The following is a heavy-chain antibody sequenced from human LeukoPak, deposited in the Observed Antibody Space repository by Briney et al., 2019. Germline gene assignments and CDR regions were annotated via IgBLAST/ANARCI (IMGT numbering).Heavy chain of an antibody. CDR1: GYTFTGYY. D-gene: IGHD6-13*01. CDR2: INPNSGGT. Sequence: ASVKVSCEASGYTFTGYYMHWVRQAPGQGLEWMGWINPNSGGTNYAQKFQGRVTMTRDTSISTAYMELSRLRSDDTAVYYCARDSRSGSSWYYYYYYMDVWGKGTTVTISS. V-gene: IGHV1-2*02. J-gene: IGHJ6*03. CDR3: ARDSRSGSSWYYYYYYMDV.